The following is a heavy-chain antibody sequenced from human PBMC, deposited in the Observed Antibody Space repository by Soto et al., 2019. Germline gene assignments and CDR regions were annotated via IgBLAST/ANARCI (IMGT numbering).Heavy chain of an antibody. D-gene: IGHD1-26*01. V-gene: IGHV1-69*06. CDR1: GGSFSSHG. Sequence: QVQLVQSGTVVQRRGSSVKVSCQASGGSFSSHGMAWVRQAPGQGLEWMGGIFPTFGTATYAPKFQGRVTITADKSTNTAYMELSSLRSEYTAVYYCASERSAQYYDFWGQGTLITVSS. CDR3: ASERSAQYYDF. J-gene: IGHJ4*02. CDR2: IFPTFGTA.